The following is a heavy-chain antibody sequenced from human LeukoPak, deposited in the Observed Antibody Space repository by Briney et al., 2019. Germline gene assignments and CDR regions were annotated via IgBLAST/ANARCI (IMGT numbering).Heavy chain of an antibody. Sequence: SETLSLTCAVYGGSFSGYYWSWIRQPPGKGLEWIGEINHSGSTNYNPSLKSRVTISVDTSKNQFSLKLSSVTAADTAVYYCARIPYPDTWGQGTLVTVSS. CDR1: GGSFSGYY. J-gene: IGHJ5*02. CDR3: ARIPYPDT. D-gene: IGHD2-2*02. V-gene: IGHV4-34*01. CDR2: INHSGST.